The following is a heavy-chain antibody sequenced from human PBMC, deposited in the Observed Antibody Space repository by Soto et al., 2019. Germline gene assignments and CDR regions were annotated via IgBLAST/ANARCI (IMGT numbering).Heavy chain of an antibody. J-gene: IGHJ6*02. CDR1: GFTFSSYA. CDR3: ARGPDYDSSGYPPYGMDV. D-gene: IGHD3-22*01. CDR2: ISYDGSNK. Sequence: GGSLRLSCAASGFTFSSYAMHWVRQAPGKGLEWVAVISYDGSNKYYADSVKGRFTISRDNSKNTLYLQMNSLRAEDTAVYYCARGPDYDSSGYPPYGMDVWGQGTTVTVSS. V-gene: IGHV3-30-3*01.